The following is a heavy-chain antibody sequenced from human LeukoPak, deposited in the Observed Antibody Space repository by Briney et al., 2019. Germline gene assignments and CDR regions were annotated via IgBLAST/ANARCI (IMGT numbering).Heavy chain of an antibody. J-gene: IGHJ4*02. CDR2: IIPIFGTA. CDR3: ARDYGGNPGFFDS. CDR1: GGTFSSYA. D-gene: IGHD4-23*01. Sequence: SVKVSCKASGGTFSSYAISWVRQAPGQGLEWMGGIIPIFGTANYAQKFQGRVTITADESTSTAYMELSSLRSEDTAVYYCARDYGGNPGFFDSWGQGTLVTVSS. V-gene: IGHV1-69*13.